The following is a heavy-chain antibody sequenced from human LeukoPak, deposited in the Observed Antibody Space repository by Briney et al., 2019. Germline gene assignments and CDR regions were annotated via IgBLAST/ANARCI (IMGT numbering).Heavy chain of an antibody. CDR2: TKSYKGDT. D-gene: IGHD3-10*01. CDR1: GCTLTSYG. V-gene: IGHV1-18*01. CDR3: ARGGLSSYPPPRPDYYYYGMDV. J-gene: IGHJ6*02. Sequence: GRPAQVSSHGPGCTLTSYGISWARLAPGEGAGCVGWTKSYKGDTNYAQKLQGRVTMTTDTSTSTAYMELRSLRSDDTAVYYCARGGLSSYPPPRPDYYYYGMDVWGQGTTVTLSS.